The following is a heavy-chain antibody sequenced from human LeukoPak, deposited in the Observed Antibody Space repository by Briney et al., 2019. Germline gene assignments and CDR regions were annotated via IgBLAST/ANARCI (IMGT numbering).Heavy chain of an antibody. Sequence: PGRSLRLSCAASGFTFSSYGMHWVRQAPGKGLEWVAVIWYDGSNKYYADSVKGRFTISRDNSKNTLYLQMNSLRAEDTAVYYCARELLWSVDAFDIWGQGTMVTVSS. J-gene: IGHJ3*02. V-gene: IGHV3-33*01. D-gene: IGHD3-10*02. CDR1: GFTFSSYG. CDR2: IWYDGSNK. CDR3: ARELLWSVDAFDI.